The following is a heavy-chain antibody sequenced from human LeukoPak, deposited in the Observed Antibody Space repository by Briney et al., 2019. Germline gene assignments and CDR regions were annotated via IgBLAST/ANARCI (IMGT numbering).Heavy chain of an antibody. J-gene: IGHJ6*03. V-gene: IGHV4-38-2*02. D-gene: IGHD6-19*01. CDR3: ARNIAVAGRGDYMDV. CDR2: IYYSGST. Sequence: PSETLSLTCTVSGYSISSGYYWGWIRQPPGKGLEWIGSIYYSGSTYYNPSLKSRVTISVDTSKNQFSLKLSSVTAADTAVYYCARNIAVAGRGDYMDVWGKGTTVTISS. CDR1: GYSISSGYY.